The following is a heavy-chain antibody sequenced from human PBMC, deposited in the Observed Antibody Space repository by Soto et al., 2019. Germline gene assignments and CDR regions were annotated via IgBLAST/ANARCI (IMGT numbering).Heavy chain of an antibody. V-gene: IGHV3-73*01. Sequence: GGSLRLSCAASGFTFSGSAMHWVRQASGKGLEWVGRIRSKANSYATAYAASVKGRFTISREDSKNTAYLQMNSLKTEDTAVYYCTSPRAATPRLSNSYGMDVWGQGTTVTVSS. D-gene: IGHD2-15*01. J-gene: IGHJ6*02. CDR2: IRSKANSYAT. CDR1: GFTFSGSA. CDR3: TSPRAATPRLSNSYGMDV.